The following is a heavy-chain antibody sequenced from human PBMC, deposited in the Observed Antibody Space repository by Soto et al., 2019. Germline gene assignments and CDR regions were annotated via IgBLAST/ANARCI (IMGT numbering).Heavy chain of an antibody. V-gene: IGHV5-51*01. CDR1: GYSFTTHR. CDR3: ARRTSTSGLPIYFDY. D-gene: IGHD6-19*01. CDR2: FDPVNSAA. Sequence: GESLQISCKGIGYSFTTHRIGWVRQTPGKGLGWMGTFDPVNSAARYSPSIEGQVVISADTSVSTAFLQWSSLKPSDTAVYYCARRTSTSGLPIYFDYWGQGALVTAPQ. J-gene: IGHJ4*02.